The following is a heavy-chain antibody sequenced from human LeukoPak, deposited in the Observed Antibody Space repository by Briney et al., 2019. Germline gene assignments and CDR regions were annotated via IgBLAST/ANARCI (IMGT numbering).Heavy chain of an antibody. CDR1: GYNFATYW. D-gene: IGHD5-18*01. J-gene: IGHJ4*02. CDR3: ARQTAMGRSGDY. CDR2: IDPSDSET. V-gene: IGHV5-51*01. Sequence: PGESLKISCKASGYNFATYWIGWVRQMPGKGLEWMGIIDPSDSETRYTPSFQGQVTISVDKSLTTAYLQWTSLKASDTAMYYCARQTAMGRSGDYWGQGTLVTVSS.